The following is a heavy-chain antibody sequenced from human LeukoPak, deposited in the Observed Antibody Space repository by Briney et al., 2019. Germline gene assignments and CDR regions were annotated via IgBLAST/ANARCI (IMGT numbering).Heavy chain of an antibody. J-gene: IGHJ6*02. Sequence: PGGSLRLSCAASGFTFSSYAMSWVRQAPGKGLEWVSASGSGGSTYYSDSVTGRFTISRDNSKNTLYLQMNSLRAEDTAVYYCAKPAGIAPYGMDVWGQGTTVTVSS. CDR3: AKPAGIAPYGMDV. D-gene: IGHD1-14*01. V-gene: IGHV3-23*01. CDR2: SGSGGST. CDR1: GFTFSSYA.